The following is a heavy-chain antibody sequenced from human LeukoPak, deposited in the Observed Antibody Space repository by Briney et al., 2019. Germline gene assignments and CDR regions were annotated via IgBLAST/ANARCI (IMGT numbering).Heavy chain of an antibody. V-gene: IGHV4-34*01. J-gene: IGHJ5*02. D-gene: IGHD2-21*02. CDR1: GGSFSGYY. Sequence: PSGTLSLTCAVYGGSFSGYYWSWIRQPPGKGLEWIGEINHSGSTNYNPSLKSRVTISVDTSKNQFSLKLSSVTAADTAVYYCARVVVVVTAIRLRWFDPWGQGTLVTVSS. CDR2: INHSGST. CDR3: ARVVVVVTAIRLRWFDP.